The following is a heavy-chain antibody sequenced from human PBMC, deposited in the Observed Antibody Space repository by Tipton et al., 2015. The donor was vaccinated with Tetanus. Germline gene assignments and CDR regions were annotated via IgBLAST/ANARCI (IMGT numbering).Heavy chain of an antibody. CDR3: ARANNEFPKKGPFDS. CDR1: GGSVSSYY. CDR2: VSSSGNS. J-gene: IGHJ4*02. Sequence: LRLSCTVSGGSVSSYYWTWFRQPPGKRLEWIGFVSSSGNSNYSPSLTGRVSMSLDTSKQQFSLRLTSVTAADTAVYYCARANNEFPKKGPFDSWGQGRLVIVSS. V-gene: IGHV4-59*02. D-gene: IGHD1-1*01.